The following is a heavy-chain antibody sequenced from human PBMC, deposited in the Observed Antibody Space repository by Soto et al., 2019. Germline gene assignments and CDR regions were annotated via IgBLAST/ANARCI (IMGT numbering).Heavy chain of an antibody. CDR1: GFTFSSYW. D-gene: IGHD7-27*01. J-gene: IGHJ4*02. Sequence: GGSLRLSCAASGFTFSSYWMHWVRQAPGKGLVWVSRINSDGSSTSYADSVKGRFTISRDNAKNTLYLQMNSLRAEDTAVYYCARGSGDRGVDYWGQGTLVTVSS. V-gene: IGHV3-74*01. CDR2: INSDGSST. CDR3: ARGSGDRGVDY.